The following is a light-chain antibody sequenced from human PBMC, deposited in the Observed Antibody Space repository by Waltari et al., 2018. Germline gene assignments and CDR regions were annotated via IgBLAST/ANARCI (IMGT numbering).Light chain of an antibody. CDR3: CSYAGSHVV. Sequence: QSALTQPRSVSGSPGQSVTISCTGTSSDVGGYNYVSWYQQHPGKAPKLMMYEVRKGEEGGEERGEGEKEGKKEERKGGGVQAEDEADYYCCSYAGSHVVFGGGTKLTVL. V-gene: IGLV2-11*01. CDR1: SSDVGGYNY. CDR2: EVR. J-gene: IGLJ2*01.